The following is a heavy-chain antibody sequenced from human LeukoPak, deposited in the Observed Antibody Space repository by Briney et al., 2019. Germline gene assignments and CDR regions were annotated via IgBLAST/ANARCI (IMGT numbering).Heavy chain of an antibody. CDR2: ISGSGDNA. CDR3: AKDGGSSWDPHSFDY. J-gene: IGHJ4*02. CDR1: GFSFSNYA. D-gene: IGHD6-13*01. V-gene: IGHV3-23*01. Sequence: GGSLRLSCAASGFSFSNYAMSWVRQAPGKGLEWVSAISGSGDNAYYADSVKGRFTISRDNSKNTLYLQMNSLRAEDTAVYYCAKDGGSSWDPHSFDYWGQGTLVTVSS.